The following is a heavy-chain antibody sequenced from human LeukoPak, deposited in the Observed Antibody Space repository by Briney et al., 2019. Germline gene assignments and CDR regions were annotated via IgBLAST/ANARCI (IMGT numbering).Heavy chain of an antibody. CDR1: GFTFSTYS. CDR2: ISNSSSTI. J-gene: IGHJ4*02. CDR3: ARERPHFDY. Sequence: AGSLRLSCAASGFTFSTYSMNWVRQAPGKRLEWVSYISNSSSTIYYADSVKGRFTISRDNAKNSLYLQMNSLRDEDTAVYYCARERPHFDYWGQGTLVTVSS. V-gene: IGHV3-48*02.